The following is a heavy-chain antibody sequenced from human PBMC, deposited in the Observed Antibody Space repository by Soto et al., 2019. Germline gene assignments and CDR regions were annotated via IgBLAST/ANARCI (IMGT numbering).Heavy chain of an antibody. J-gene: IGHJ4*02. CDR2: ISSTGST. D-gene: IGHD6-25*01. CDR1: RGSISSGTNY. Sequence: SQTLPLTCTVSRGSISSGTNYLDWISQPPGNGLEWIANISSTGSTFYNPSLKSRVTISLDTSKNQFSLKLRSVTAADTAVYYCARHEAGWYFDSWGQGTLVTVSS. CDR3: ARHEAGWYFDS. V-gene: IGHV4-39*01.